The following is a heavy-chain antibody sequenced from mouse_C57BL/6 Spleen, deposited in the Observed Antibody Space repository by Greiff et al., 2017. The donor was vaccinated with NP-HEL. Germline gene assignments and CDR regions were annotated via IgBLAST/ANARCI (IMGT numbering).Heavy chain of an antibody. D-gene: IGHD1-1*01. J-gene: IGHJ4*01. CDR2: IRSKSNNYAT. CDR3: VRPFYYYGSSYEGLYYAMDY. Sequence: DVKLVESGGGLVQPKGSLKLSCAASGFSFNTYAMNWVRQAPGKGLEWVARIRSKSNNYATYYADSVKDRFTISRDDSESMLYLQMNNLKTEDTAMYYCVRPFYYYGSSYEGLYYAMDYWGQGTSVTVSS. V-gene: IGHV10-1*01. CDR1: GFSFNTYA.